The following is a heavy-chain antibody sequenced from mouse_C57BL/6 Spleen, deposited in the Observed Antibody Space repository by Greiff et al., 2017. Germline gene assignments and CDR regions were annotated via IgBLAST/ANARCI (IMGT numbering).Heavy chain of an antibody. J-gene: IGHJ4*01. CDR3: AKNERLRRNRDYAMDY. V-gene: IGHV1-64*01. D-gene: IGHD2-2*01. Sequence: QVQLQQPGAELVKPGASVKLSCKASGYTFTSYWMHWVKQRPGQGLEWIGMIHPNSGSTNYNEKFKSKATLTVDKSSSTAYMQLSSLTSEDSAVYYCAKNERLRRNRDYAMDYWGQGTSVTVSS. CDR2: IHPNSGST. CDR1: GYTFTSYW.